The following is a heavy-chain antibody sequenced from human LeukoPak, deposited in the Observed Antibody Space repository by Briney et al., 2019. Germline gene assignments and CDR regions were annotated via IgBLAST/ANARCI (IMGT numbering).Heavy chain of an antibody. V-gene: IGHV4-59*01. CDR2: IYNSGGT. J-gene: IGHJ5*02. D-gene: IGHD4-11*01. Sequence: SETLSLTCAVSGGTISSYCLSWIRQPPGKGLEWIGNIYNSGGTNYNPSLKSRVTTSVDTSKNQFSLKLTSVTAADTAVYYCARYRSNSHGGCDPWGGSPVVSVSS. CDR3: ARYRSNSHGGCDP. CDR1: GGTISSYC.